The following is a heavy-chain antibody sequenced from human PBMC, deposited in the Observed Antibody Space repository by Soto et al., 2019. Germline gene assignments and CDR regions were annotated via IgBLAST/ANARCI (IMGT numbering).Heavy chain of an antibody. CDR2: IYYSGGT. CDR3: ARSSSWYGSFDY. D-gene: IGHD6-13*01. CDR1: GGSISGFY. V-gene: IGHV4-59*01. Sequence: SETLSLPCTVSGGSISGFYWSWIRQPPGKGLEWIGYIYYSGGTNYNPSLKSRVTISVDTSKNQFSLKLSSVTAADTAVYYCARSSSWYGSFDYWGQGTLVTVSS. J-gene: IGHJ4*02.